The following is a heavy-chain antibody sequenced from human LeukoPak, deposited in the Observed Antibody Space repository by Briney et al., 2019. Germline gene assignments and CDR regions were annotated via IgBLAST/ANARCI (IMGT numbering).Heavy chain of an antibody. CDR2: IYYSGST. D-gene: IGHD3-3*01. V-gene: IGHV4-39*01. Sequence: PSETLSLTCTVSGGSISSSSYYWGWIRQPPGKGLEWIGSIYYSGSTYYNPSLKSRVTISIDTSKNQFSLKLSSVTAADTAVYYCAKLSEDYHLESGYVDYWGQGTLVTVSS. CDR1: GGSISSSSYY. CDR3: AKLSEDYHLESGYVDY. J-gene: IGHJ4*02.